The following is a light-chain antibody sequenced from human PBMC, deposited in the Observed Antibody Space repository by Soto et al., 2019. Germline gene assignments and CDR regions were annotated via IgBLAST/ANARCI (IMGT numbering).Light chain of an antibody. CDR1: QDISNY. J-gene: IGKJ3*01. CDR3: QQCNSYPLT. CDR2: AAS. V-gene: IGKV1-9*01. Sequence: DIQLTQSPSFLSASVGDRVTITYRASQDISNYLVWYQQKPGKDPKPLIYAASTLQSGVPSRFIGSGSGTECTLTISSLQPQDFATYYCQQCNSYPLTFGPGTNGDIK.